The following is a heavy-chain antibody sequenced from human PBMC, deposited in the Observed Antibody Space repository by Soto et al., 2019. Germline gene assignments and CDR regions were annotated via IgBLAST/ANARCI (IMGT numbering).Heavy chain of an antibody. D-gene: IGHD6-19*01. CDR2: ISAYNGNT. J-gene: IGHJ3*02. Sequence: GASVKVSCKTSGYTFTSYGISWVRQAPGQGLEWMGWISAYNGNTNYAQKLQVRVTMTTDTSTSTAYMELRSLRSDDTAVYYCARDLRPIAVAAPKGPGEAFDIWGQGTMVTVSS. CDR1: GYTFTSYG. V-gene: IGHV1-18*01. CDR3: ARDLRPIAVAAPKGPGEAFDI.